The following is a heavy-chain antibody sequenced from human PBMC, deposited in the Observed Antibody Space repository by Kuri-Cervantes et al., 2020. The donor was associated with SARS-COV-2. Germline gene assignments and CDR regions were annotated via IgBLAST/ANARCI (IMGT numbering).Heavy chain of an antibody. CDR3: AREAPCRIVGAICYGMDV. CDR1: GFIFSSYA. J-gene: IGHJ6*02. D-gene: IGHD1-26*01. V-gene: IGHV3-23*01. Sequence: GESLKISCAASGFIFSSYAMSWVRQAPGKGLEWVSAISGSGGSTYYADSVKGRFTISRDNSKNTLYLQMNSLRDEDTAVYYCAREAPCRIVGAICYGMDVWGQGTTVTVSS. CDR2: ISGSGGST.